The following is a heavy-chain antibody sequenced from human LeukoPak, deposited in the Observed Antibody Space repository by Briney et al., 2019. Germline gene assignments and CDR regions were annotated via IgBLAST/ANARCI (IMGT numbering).Heavy chain of an antibody. CDR1: GFTFSSYS. Sequence: GGSLRLSCAASGFTFSSYSMNWVRQAPGKGLEWVSSISSSSSYIYYADSVKGRFTISRGNAKNSLYLQMNSLRAEDTAVYYCARETLLDYYDSSGYYYWGQGTLVTVSS. CDR2: ISSSSSYI. D-gene: IGHD3-22*01. J-gene: IGHJ4*02. CDR3: ARETLLDYYDSSGYYY. V-gene: IGHV3-21*01.